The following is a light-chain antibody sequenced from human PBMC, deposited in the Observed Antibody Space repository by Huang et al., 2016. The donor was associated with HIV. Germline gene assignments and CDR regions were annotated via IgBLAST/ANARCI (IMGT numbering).Light chain of an antibody. Sequence: DIQMTQSPSSLSASLGDRVTITCRASQTVSTYLNGYQQSPGKAPKLLIYAASSLQSGAPSRFSGSGSGTDFTLTISSLQPEDFATYYCQHTYTPPYTFGQGTKVDLK. CDR1: QTVSTY. CDR3: QHTYTPPYT. J-gene: IGKJ2*01. CDR2: AAS. V-gene: IGKV1-39*01.